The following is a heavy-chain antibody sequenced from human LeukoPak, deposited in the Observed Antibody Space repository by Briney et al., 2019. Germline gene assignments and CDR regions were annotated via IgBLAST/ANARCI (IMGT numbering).Heavy chain of an antibody. CDR2: IIPIFGTA. D-gene: IGHD1-1*01. J-gene: IGHJ3*02. V-gene: IGHV1-69*06. CDR3: AREDVRNWNDSNAPRTIDAFDI. CDR1: GYTFTSHV. Sequence: GASVKVSCKASGYTFTSHVINWVRQAPGQGLEWMGGIIPIFGTANYAQKFQGRVTITADKSTSTAYMELSSLRSEDTAVYYCAREDVRNWNDSNAPRTIDAFDIWGQGTMVTVSS.